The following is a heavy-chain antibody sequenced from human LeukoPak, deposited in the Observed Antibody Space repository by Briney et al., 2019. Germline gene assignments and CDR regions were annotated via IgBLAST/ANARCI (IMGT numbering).Heavy chain of an antibody. Sequence: SETLPLTCTVSGGSISSYYWSWIRQPPGKGLEWIGNIYYSGSTNYNPSLKSRVTISVDTSKSQFSLKLSSVTAADTAVYYCARDRVGATLGYYYYMDVWGKGTTVTVSS. D-gene: IGHD1-26*01. CDR3: ARDRVGATLGYYYYMDV. V-gene: IGHV4-59*01. J-gene: IGHJ6*03. CDR1: GGSISSYY. CDR2: IYYSGST.